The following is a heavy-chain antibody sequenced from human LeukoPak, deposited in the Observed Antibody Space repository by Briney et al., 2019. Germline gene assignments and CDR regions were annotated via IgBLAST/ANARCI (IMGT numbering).Heavy chain of an antibody. CDR2: IYYSGST. V-gene: IGHV4-59*12. D-gene: IGHD3-22*01. CDR1: GGSISSYY. Sequence: SGTLSLTCTVSGGSISSYYWSWIRQPPGKGLEWIGYIYYSGSTNYNPSLKSRVTISVDTSKNQFSLKLSSVTAADTAVYYCARSPSITMIEYYFDYWGQGTLVTVSS. J-gene: IGHJ4*02. CDR3: ARSPSITMIEYYFDY.